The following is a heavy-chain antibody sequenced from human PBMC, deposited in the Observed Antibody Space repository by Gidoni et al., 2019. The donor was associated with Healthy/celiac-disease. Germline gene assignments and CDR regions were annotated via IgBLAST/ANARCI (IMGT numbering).Heavy chain of an antibody. J-gene: IGHJ4*02. CDR3: ARVGNDEPHRLGLDY. CDR2: IWYDGSNK. V-gene: IGHV3-33*01. Sequence: QVQLVESGGGVVQPGRSLRLSCAASGFTFSSYGMHWVRQAPGKGLEWVAVIWYDGSNKYYADSVKGRFTISRDNSKNTLYLQMNSLRAEDTAVYYCARVGNDEPHRLGLDYWGQGTLVTVSS. D-gene: IGHD1-1*01. CDR1: GFTFSSYG.